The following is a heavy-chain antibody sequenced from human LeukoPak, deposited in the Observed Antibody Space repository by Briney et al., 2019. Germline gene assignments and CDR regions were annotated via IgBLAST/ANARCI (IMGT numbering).Heavy chain of an antibody. Sequence: GGSLRLSCAASGFTFSSYSMNWVRQAAGKGLEWVSSISSSSSYIYYADSVKGRFTISRDNAKHSLYLQMNSLRAEDTAVYYCARAHSGWYDYWGQGTLVTVSS. D-gene: IGHD6-19*01. CDR3: ARAHSGWYDY. V-gene: IGHV3-21*01. J-gene: IGHJ4*02. CDR1: GFTFSSYS. CDR2: ISSSSSYI.